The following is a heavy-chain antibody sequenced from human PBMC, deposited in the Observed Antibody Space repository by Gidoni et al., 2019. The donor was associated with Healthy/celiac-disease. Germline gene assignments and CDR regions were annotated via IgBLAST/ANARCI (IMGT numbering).Heavy chain of an antibody. D-gene: IGHD3-3*01. J-gene: IGHJ4*02. CDR2: IWFDGSDK. CDR1: GFTFSRYA. Sequence: QVQLVESGGGVVQPGRSLRLSCTASGFTFSRYAMHWVRQAPGKGLEWVAVIWFDGSDKYYADSVKGRFAISRDNSKNTLYLQMNSLRAEDTAVYYCARVERNYDFWSNYWGQGTLVTVSS. V-gene: IGHV3-33*01. CDR3: ARVERNYDFWSNY.